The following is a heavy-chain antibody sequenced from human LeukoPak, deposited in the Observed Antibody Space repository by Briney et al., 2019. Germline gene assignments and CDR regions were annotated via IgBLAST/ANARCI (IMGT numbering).Heavy chain of an antibody. Sequence: SETLSLTCTVSGGSISSSSYYWGWIRQPPGKGLEWIGSIYYSGSTYYNPSLKSRVAISVDTSKNQFSLKLSSVTAADTAVYYCARGFDSWWLLLSHGFDYWGQGTLVTVSS. CDR1: GGSISSSSYY. CDR3: ARGFDSWWLLLSHGFDY. CDR2: IYYSGST. J-gene: IGHJ4*02. D-gene: IGHD3-22*01. V-gene: IGHV4-39*07.